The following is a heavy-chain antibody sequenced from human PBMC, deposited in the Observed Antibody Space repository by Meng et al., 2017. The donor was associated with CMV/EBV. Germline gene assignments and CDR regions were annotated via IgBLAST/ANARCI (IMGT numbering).Heavy chain of an antibody. J-gene: IGHJ5*02. D-gene: IGHD2-2*01. CDR2: ISYDGSNK. Sequence: GESLKISCAASGFTFSSYAMHWVRPAPGKGLEWVAVISYDGSNKYYADSVKGRFTISRDNSKNTLYLQMNSLRAEDTAVYYCARGGTSWFDPWGRGTLVTVSS. CDR3: ARGGTSWFDP. CDR1: GFTFSSYA. V-gene: IGHV3-30-3*01.